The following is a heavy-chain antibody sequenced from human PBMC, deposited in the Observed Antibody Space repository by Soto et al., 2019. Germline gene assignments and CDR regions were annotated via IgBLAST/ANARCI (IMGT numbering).Heavy chain of an antibody. D-gene: IGHD3-3*01. CDR2: ITWNGGNT. V-gene: IGHV3-43*01. CDR3: ARETLSFGSALDV. J-gene: IGHJ6*02. CDR1: GFKFDDYT. Sequence: SLRLSSAASGFKFDDYTIHWVRQAPGKGLEWVSLITWNGGNTYYADSVKGRFTISRDGTTESVSLQMTSLKREDTGLYYCARETLSFGSALDVWGQGTMVTVSS.